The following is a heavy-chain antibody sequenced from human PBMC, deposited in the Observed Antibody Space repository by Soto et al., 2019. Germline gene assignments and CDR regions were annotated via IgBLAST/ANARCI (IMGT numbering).Heavy chain of an antibody. D-gene: IGHD6-13*01. CDR3: ARSLGNVAAAEVDY. V-gene: IGHV1-2*04. CDR1: GYTFTGYY. Sequence: QVQLVQSGAEVQKPGASVKVSCKASGYTFTGYYMHWVRQAPGQGLEWMGWINPNSGGTNYAQKFQGWVTMTRDTSISTAYMELSRLRSDDTAVYYCARSLGNVAAAEVDYWGQGTLVTVSS. CDR2: INPNSGGT. J-gene: IGHJ4*02.